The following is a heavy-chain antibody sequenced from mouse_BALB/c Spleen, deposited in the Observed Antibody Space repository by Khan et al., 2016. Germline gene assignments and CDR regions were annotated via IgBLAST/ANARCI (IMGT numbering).Heavy chain of an antibody. V-gene: IGHV5-6*01. Sequence: EVELVESGGDLVKPGGSLKLSCAASGFTFSSYGMSWVRQTPDKRLEWVATISSGGSYTYYPDSVKGRFTISRDNAKNTLYLQMSSLKSEDTAMXDCVRILLLGNGNNYEFAYWGQGTLVTVSA. CDR1: GFTFSSYG. D-gene: IGHD2-10*01. J-gene: IGHJ3*01. CDR2: ISSGGSYT. CDR3: VRILLLGNGNNYEFAY.